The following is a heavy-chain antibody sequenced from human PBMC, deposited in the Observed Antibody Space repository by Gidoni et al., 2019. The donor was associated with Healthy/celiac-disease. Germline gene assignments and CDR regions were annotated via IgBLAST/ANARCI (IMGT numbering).Heavy chain of an antibody. D-gene: IGHD5-12*01. CDR2: IYTSGST. CDR3: ARVGRDGYNWYFDY. J-gene: IGHJ4*02. CDR1: GGSISSGSYY. V-gene: IGHV4-61*02. Sequence: LLVAAPGLVKPSQTLSLTCTVSGGSISSGSYYWSWILQPAGKGLEWIGRIYTSGSTNYHPSLKSRVTISVDTSKNQFSLKLSSVTAADTAVYYCARVGRDGYNWYFDYWGQGTLVTVSS.